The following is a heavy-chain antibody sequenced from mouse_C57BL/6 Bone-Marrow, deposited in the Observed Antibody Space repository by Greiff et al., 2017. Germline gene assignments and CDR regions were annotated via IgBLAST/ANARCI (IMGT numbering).Heavy chain of an antibody. J-gene: IGHJ1*03. Sequence: QVQLQQPGAELVKPGASVKVSCKASGYTFTSYWMHWVKQRPGQGLEWIGRIHPSDSDTNYNPKLKGKATLTVEPSSSTAYMQLGSLTAEDSAVYYCAGYFDVWGTGTTVTVSS. V-gene: IGHV1-74*01. CDR1: GYTFTSYW. CDR3: AGYFDV. CDR2: IHPSDSDT.